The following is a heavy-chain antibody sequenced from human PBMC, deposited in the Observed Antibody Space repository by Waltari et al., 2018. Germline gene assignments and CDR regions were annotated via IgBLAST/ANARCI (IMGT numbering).Heavy chain of an antibody. V-gene: IGHV1-69*04. CDR2: IIPILGIA. J-gene: IGHJ6*03. CDR1: GGTFSSYA. CDR3: ARYQAEMVQGVIKYYYYMDV. D-gene: IGHD3-10*01. Sequence: QVQLVQSGAEVKKPGSSVKVSCKASGGTFSSYAISWVRQAPGQGLEWMGGIIPILGIANYAQKCQGRVTITADESTSTAYMELSSLRSEDTAVYYCARYQAEMVQGVIKYYYYMDVWGKGTTVTVSS.